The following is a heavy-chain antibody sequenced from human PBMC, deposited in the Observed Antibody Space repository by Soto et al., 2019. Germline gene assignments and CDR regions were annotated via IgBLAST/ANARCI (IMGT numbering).Heavy chain of an antibody. J-gene: IGHJ4*02. CDR3: AKAPRGGVIITTYSAHIDY. Sequence: QVQLLQSGAEVKKPGASVMLSCKASGYTFTSYYMHWVRQAPGQGLEWLGIINPDGGSTRYAQKFQVIVTMTRDTSTRTFHMELSSLRSEDTAMYYCAKAPRGGVIITTYSAHIDYWGQGTLVTVSS. D-gene: IGHD3-3*01. CDR2: INPDGGST. V-gene: IGHV1-46*01. CDR1: GYTFTSYY.